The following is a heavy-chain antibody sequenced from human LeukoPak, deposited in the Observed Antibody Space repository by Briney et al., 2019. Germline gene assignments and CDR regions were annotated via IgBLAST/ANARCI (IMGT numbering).Heavy chain of an antibody. J-gene: IGHJ5*02. V-gene: IGHV1-69*05. CDR1: GYTFTSYY. CDR2: IIPMFGTA. D-gene: IGHD6-25*01. CDR3: VRRQALRGRHRAFDP. Sequence: ASVKVSCKASGYTFTSYYMHWVRQAPGQGLEWLGGIIPMFGTANYAQKFQGRVTITTDEATTTAYMELISLRSEDTAVYYCVRRQALRGRHRAFDPWGQGTLVTVTS.